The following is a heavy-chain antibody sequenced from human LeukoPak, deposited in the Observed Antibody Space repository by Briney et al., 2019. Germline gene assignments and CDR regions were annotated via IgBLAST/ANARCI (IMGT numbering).Heavy chain of an antibody. J-gene: IGHJ4*02. CDR2: ISWNVGII. CDR1: GFTFSSYA. D-gene: IGHD5-24*01. CDR3: AKGRRGGRDGYNWAFDY. Sequence: GGSLRLSCAASGFTFSSYAMHWVRQGPGKGLEWVSGISWNVGIIGYADSVKGRFTVSRDDTKKSLYLQMNSLRSEDTALYFCAKGRRGGRDGYNWAFDYWGQGIQVSVSS. V-gene: IGHV3-9*01.